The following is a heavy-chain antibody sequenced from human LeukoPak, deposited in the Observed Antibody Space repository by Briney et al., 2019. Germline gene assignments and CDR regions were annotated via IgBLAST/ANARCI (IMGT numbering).Heavy chain of an antibody. CDR3: ARPSTLVRGFAPYGMDV. V-gene: IGHV5-10-1*01. CDR2: IDPSDSYT. D-gene: IGHD3-10*01. J-gene: IGHJ6*02. CDR1: GSSFTSYW. Sequence: GESLRISCKGSGSSFTSYWITWVRQMPGKGLEWVGRIDPSDSYTNYSPSFQGHVTISVDKSISTAYLQWSSLKASDTAMYYCARPSTLVRGFAPYGMDVWGQGTTVTVSS.